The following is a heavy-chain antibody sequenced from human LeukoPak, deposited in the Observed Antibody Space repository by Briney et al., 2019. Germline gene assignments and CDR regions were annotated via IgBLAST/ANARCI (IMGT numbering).Heavy chain of an antibody. CDR2: IIPIFGTA. CDR1: GGTFSSYA. Sequence: ASVKVSCKASGGTFSSYAINCVRQAPGQGLEWMGGIIPIFGTANYAQKFQGRVTITAVESMSTAYMELSSLRSEDTAVYYCARGWLAETTVVTPYNYWGQGTLVTVSS. D-gene: IGHD4-23*01. CDR3: ARGWLAETTVVTPYNY. J-gene: IGHJ4*02. V-gene: IGHV1-69*13.